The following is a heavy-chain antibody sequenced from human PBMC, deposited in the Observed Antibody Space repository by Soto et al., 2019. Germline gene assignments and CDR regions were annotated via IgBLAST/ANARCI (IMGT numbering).Heavy chain of an antibody. J-gene: IGHJ4*02. V-gene: IGHV3-7*02. D-gene: IGHD6-19*01. CDR2: IRQDGSAA. Sequence: EVHLVESGGDLVQTGGSLRLSCLGSGFTFSNFWMNWVRQAPGKGLEWVANIRQDGSAAYYVDSVKDRFTISRDNAMNSVYLQMNTLRDDDTAVYYCAGGTGWFITDWGQGTLVTVSS. CDR1: GFTFSNFW. CDR3: AGGTGWFITD.